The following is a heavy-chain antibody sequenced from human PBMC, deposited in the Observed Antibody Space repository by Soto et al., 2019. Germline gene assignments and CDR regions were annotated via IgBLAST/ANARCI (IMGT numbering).Heavy chain of an antibody. CDR1: GGTVSSYA. V-gene: IGHV1-69*01. J-gene: IGHJ4*02. CDR3: ARAPPPYYDILTGYLDY. CDR2: IIPIFGTT. Sequence: QVQLVQSGAEVKKPGSSVKVSCKASGGTVSSYAIIWVRQAPGQGLEWMGGIIPIFGTTNYAQKFQGRVTITADESTSTAYMEVSSLRSDDTAVYYCARAPPPYYDILTGYLDYWGQGTLVTVSS. D-gene: IGHD3-9*01.